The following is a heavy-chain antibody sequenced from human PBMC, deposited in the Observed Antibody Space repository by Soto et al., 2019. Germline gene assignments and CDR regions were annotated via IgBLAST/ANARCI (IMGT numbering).Heavy chain of an antibody. V-gene: IGHV4-4*07. Sequence: SETLSLTCTVSVDSISCYYWIWIRQPAGKGLEWIGRFYYSGNTKSNPSLKSRVTMSADTSKNQFSLSLRSVTAADSAIYYCARMYNSGFYRPEGDYFFYGMDVWGQGTTVTVSS. D-gene: IGHD6-19*01. CDR2: FYYSGNT. CDR3: ARMYNSGFYRPEGDYFFYGMDV. J-gene: IGHJ6*02. CDR1: VDSISCYY.